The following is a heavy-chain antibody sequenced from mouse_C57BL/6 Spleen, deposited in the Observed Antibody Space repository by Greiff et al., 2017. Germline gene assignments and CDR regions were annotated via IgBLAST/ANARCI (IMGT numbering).Heavy chain of an antibody. V-gene: IGHV1-59*01. D-gene: IGHD6-2*01. Sequence: QVQLQQPGAELVKPGASVKLSCKASGYTFTSYWMHWVKQRPGQGLEWIGEIDPSDSYTNYNQKFKGKATLTVDTSHSTAYMQLSSLTSADSAVYSCAWSLYSVDYWGQGTTLTVSS. CDR3: AWSLYSVDY. CDR2: IDPSDSYT. CDR1: GYTFTSYW. J-gene: IGHJ2*01.